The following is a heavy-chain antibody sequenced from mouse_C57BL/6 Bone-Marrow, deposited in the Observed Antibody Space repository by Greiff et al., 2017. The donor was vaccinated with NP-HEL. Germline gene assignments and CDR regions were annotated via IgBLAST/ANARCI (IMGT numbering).Heavy chain of an antibody. J-gene: IGHJ3*01. D-gene: IGHD3-2*02. CDR3: TRDSSRFYFAY. CDR2: IVPETGGT. V-gene: IGHV1-15*01. Sequence: QVQLQQSGAELVRPGASVTLSCKASGYTFTDYEMHWVKQTPVHGLEWIGAIVPETGGTAYNQKFKGKAILTADTSSSPAYMELRSLSSEDSAVYNCTRDSSRFYFAYWGQGTLLTVSA. CDR1: GYTFTDYE.